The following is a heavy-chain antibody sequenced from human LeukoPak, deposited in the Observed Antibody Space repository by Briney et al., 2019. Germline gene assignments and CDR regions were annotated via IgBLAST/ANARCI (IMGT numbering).Heavy chain of an antibody. Sequence: SETLSLTCAVYGGSFSDYHWTWIRQSPGKGLEWIGEITHSGSTDYNPSLRSRVTISVDTSKKQFSLKVTSVTAADTAVYYCARARCSSSWYGYYYYYGMDVWGQGTTVTVSS. CDR3: ARARCSSSWYGYYYYYGMDV. D-gene: IGHD6-13*01. J-gene: IGHJ6*02. CDR2: ITHSGST. V-gene: IGHV4-34*01. CDR1: GGSFSDYH.